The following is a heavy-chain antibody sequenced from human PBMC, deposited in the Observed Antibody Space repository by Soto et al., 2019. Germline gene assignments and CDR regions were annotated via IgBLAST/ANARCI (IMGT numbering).Heavy chain of an antibody. CDR1: GFPFSSYG. Sequence: PGGSLRLSCAASGFPFSSYGMHWVRQAPGKGLEWVAVIWYDGSNKYYADSVKGRFTISRDNSKNTLYLQMNSLRAEDTAVYYCARDPHGGYFDYWGQGTPVTVSS. D-gene: IGHD4-17*01. J-gene: IGHJ4*02. CDR3: ARDPHGGYFDY. CDR2: IWYDGSNK. V-gene: IGHV3-33*01.